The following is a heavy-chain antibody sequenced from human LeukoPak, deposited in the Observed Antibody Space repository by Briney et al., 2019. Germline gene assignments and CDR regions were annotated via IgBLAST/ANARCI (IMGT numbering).Heavy chain of an antibody. Sequence: SQTLSLTCTVSGGSISGVNYYWSWIRQPPGKGLEWIGSIYYSGSIYFNPSLKSRVTISIDTPKNQFSLKLSSVTAADTAVYYCARDGTDYGGESYWGQGTLVTVSS. CDR3: ARDGTDYGGESY. CDR1: GGSISGVNYY. V-gene: IGHV4-30-4*01. D-gene: IGHD4-23*01. CDR2: IYYSGSI. J-gene: IGHJ4*02.